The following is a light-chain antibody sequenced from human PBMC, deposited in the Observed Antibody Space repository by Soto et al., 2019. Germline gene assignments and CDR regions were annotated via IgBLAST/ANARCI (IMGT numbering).Light chain of an antibody. V-gene: IGKV3-20*01. CDR3: QQYGRSPFN. CDR1: QSVNSNY. J-gene: IGKJ5*01. CDR2: GAF. Sequence: EIVLTQSPGILSLSPGERATLSCRANQSVNSNYLAWFHQHPGQPPRLLIFGAFSRAIGIPDRFSGSGTETDFTLSITRLEPEDFAVYYCQQYGRSPFNFGQGTRLEIK.